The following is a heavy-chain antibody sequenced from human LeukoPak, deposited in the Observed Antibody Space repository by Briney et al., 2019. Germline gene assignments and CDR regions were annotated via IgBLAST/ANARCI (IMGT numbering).Heavy chain of an antibody. CDR1: GYTLTELS. D-gene: IGHD2-8*01. V-gene: IGHV1-24*01. Sequence: ASVKVSCKVSGYTLTELSMHWVRQAPGKGLEWMGGFDPEDGETIYAQKFQGRVTMTTDTSTSTAYMELRSLRSDDTAVYYCASGGYCINGICYPEYWGQGTLVTVSS. CDR3: ASGGYCINGICYPEY. CDR2: FDPEDGET. J-gene: IGHJ4*02.